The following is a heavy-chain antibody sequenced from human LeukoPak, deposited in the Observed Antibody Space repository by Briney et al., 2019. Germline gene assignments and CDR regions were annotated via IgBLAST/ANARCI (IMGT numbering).Heavy chain of an antibody. CDR1: GGTFSSYA. Sequence: AASVTVSCKASGGTFSSYAISWVRQAPGQGLEWMGGIIHIFGTANYAQKFQGRVNITADDSTSTAYMELSSLRSEDTAVYYCGWGVVKRDYYYYYGRDVWGQGTTVTVSS. CDR3: GWGVVKRDYYYYYGRDV. CDR2: IIHIFGTA. D-gene: IGHD3-16*01. J-gene: IGHJ6*02. V-gene: IGHV1-69*13.